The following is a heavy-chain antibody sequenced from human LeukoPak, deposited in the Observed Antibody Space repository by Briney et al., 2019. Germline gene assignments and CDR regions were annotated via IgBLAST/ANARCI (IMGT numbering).Heavy chain of an antibody. V-gene: IGHV3-23*01. Sequence: PGGSLRLSCAASGFTLTSYAMNWVRQAPGKGLEWVSGISGSGGGTNYADSVKGRFTVSRDNSKNTLYLQMSSLRAEDTAIYYCARAPAYTVVTSFDYWGQGTLVTVSS. CDR1: GFTLTSYA. D-gene: IGHD4-23*01. CDR2: ISGSGGGT. CDR3: ARAPAYTVVTSFDY. J-gene: IGHJ4*02.